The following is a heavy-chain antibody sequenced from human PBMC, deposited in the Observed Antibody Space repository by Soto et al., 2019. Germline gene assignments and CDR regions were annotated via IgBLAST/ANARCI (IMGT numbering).Heavy chain of an antibody. CDR3: ATLAYGSSRSVGY. V-gene: IGHV4-39*01. D-gene: IGHD6-6*01. J-gene: IGHJ4*02. Sequence: SETLSLTCAVSGGSISTSRYFWGWIRQPPGKGLEWIGSIYYSGSTYYNPSLRTRVTISVDRSKNQFSLKVSSVTAADTAVYYCATLAYGSSRSVGYWGQGTRVTVSS. CDR1: GGSISTSRYF. CDR2: IYYSGST.